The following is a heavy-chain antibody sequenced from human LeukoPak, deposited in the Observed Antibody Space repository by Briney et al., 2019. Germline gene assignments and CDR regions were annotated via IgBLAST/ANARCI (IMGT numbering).Heavy chain of an antibody. Sequence: SETLSLTCTVSGGSISSSSYYWSWIRQPPGKGLEWIGYIYYSRSTNYNPSLKSRVTISVDTSKNQFSLKLSSVTAADTAVYYCARDIVGAGGAFDIWGQGTMVTVSS. CDR3: ARDIVGAGGAFDI. CDR1: GGSISSSSYY. D-gene: IGHD1-26*01. J-gene: IGHJ3*02. V-gene: IGHV4-61*01. CDR2: IYYSRST.